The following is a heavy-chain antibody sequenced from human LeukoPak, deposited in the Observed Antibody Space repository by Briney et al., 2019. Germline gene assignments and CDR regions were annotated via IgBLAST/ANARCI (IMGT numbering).Heavy chain of an antibody. Sequence: PGGSLGLSCLTSGFTLSTNAMGWVRQAPGKGREWISGISGSGASTYYADSVKGRFTISRDDSRNTLYLQMNSLRGDDTAVYYCAKDVGKWESLHFFDYWGQGTLVTVSS. CDR2: ISGSGAST. CDR3: AKDVGKWESLHFFDY. V-gene: IGHV3-23*01. CDR1: GFTLSTNA. D-gene: IGHD1-26*01. J-gene: IGHJ4*02.